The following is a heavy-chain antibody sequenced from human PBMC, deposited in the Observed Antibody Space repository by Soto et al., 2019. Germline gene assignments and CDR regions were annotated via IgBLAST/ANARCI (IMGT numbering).Heavy chain of an antibody. CDR3: ARHGDYVGIDS. D-gene: IGHD4-17*01. CDR2: VNHRGRT. Sequence: SETLSLTCAVYGGSVSGYYWSWIRQPPGKGLEWIGEVNHRGRTNYNPSLKSRVTISVDTSKNQFSLKLSSVTAADTAVYYCARHGDYVGIDSWGQGTLVTVSS. J-gene: IGHJ4*02. CDR1: GGSVSGYY. V-gene: IGHV4-34*01.